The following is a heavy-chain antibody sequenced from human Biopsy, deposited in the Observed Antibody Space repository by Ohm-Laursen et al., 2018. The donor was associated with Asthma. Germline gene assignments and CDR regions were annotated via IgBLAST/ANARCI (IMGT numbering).Heavy chain of an antibody. Sequence: GTLSLTCSVYGGSISSFYWRWLRPSPEKGLEWMWSVYWTGSTNYNPSLKSRITMSVDTSKNRMFLELTSVTAAATAIYYCVRAVRNEQWLAPFDYWGQGKPVTVSS. CDR1: GGSISSFY. J-gene: IGHJ4*02. D-gene: IGHD6-19*01. CDR3: VRAVRNEQWLAPFDY. CDR2: VYWTGST. V-gene: IGHV4-59*01.